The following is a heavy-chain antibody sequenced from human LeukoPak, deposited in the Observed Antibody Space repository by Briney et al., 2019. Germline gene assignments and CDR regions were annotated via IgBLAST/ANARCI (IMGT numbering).Heavy chain of an antibody. Sequence: GGSLRLSCAASGFTFGTHAMTWVRQAPGKGLEWVSGMSGSGDTTYYADSVKGRFTISRDNSKNTLFLQMNSLRAEDTAIYYCATDRKVGTWDPRFNYWGQGTLVTVSS. CDR3: ATDRKVGTWDPRFNY. D-gene: IGHD4-23*01. J-gene: IGHJ4*02. CDR1: GFTFGTHA. V-gene: IGHV3-23*01. CDR2: MSGSGDTT.